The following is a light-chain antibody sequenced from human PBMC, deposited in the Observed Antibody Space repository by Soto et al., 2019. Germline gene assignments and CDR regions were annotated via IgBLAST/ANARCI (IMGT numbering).Light chain of an antibody. CDR3: NSYTTSGAVV. J-gene: IGLJ3*02. V-gene: IGLV2-14*03. Sequence: QSALTQPASVSGSPGQSITISCTGTSSDVGGYNFVSWYQQHPGNAPKLIIYDVTSRPSGVSNRFSGSKFGNAASLTISALQAEDEALYYCNSYTTSGAVVFGGGTKLTVL. CDR1: SSDVGGYNF. CDR2: DVT.